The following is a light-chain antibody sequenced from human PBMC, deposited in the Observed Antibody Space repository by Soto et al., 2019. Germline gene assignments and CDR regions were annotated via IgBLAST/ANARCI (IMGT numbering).Light chain of an antibody. CDR1: QGISSA. CDR2: DAS. Sequence: AIQLTQSPSSLSASVGERVTITCRASQGISSALAWYQQKPGKAPKLLIYDASSLESGVPSRFSGSGSGTDFTLTISSLQPEDFATYYCQQFNNFGPGTKVDI. V-gene: IGKV1D-13*01. CDR3: QQFNN. J-gene: IGKJ3*01.